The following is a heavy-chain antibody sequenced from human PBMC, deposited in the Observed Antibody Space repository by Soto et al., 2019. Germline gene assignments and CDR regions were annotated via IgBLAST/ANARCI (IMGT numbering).Heavy chain of an antibody. CDR1: GGSISSGGYY. V-gene: IGHV4-31*03. Sequence: QVQLQESGPGLVKPSQTLSLTCTVSGGSISSGGYYWSWIRQHPGKGLEWIGYIYYSGSTYYNPSLKGRVTMSVDTSKNQFSLKLSSVTAADTAVYYCATYGSGTYKPTTFDYWGQGTLVTVSS. CDR3: ATYGSGTYKPTTFDY. J-gene: IGHJ4*02. CDR2: IYYSGST. D-gene: IGHD3-10*01.